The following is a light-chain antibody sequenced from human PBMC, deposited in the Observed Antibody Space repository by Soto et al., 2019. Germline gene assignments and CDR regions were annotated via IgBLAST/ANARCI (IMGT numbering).Light chain of an antibody. Sequence: EIVMTQSPPTLSVSPGEGATLSCRASQSVSSDLAWYQQKPGQAPRLLIYGVSTRATGIPARFSGSGSGTEFTLTISSLQSEDFAVYYCQQYSNWPPYTLGQGTRLEIK. CDR1: QSVSSD. V-gene: IGKV3-15*01. CDR3: QQYSNWPPYT. CDR2: GVS. J-gene: IGKJ2*01.